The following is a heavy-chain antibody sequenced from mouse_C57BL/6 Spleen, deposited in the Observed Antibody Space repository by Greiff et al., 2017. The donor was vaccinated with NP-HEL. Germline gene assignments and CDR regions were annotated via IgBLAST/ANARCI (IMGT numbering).Heavy chain of an antibody. J-gene: IGHJ3*01. CDR2: IDPETGGT. CDR1: GYTFTDYE. D-gene: IGHD2-1*01. CDR3: TRYGSGNPFAY. V-gene: IGHV1-15*01. Sequence: QVQLKESGAELVRPGASVTLSCKASGYTFTDYEMHWVKQTPVHGLEWIGAIDPETGGTAYNQKFKGKAILTADKSSSTAYMELRSLTSEDSAVYYCTRYGSGNPFAYWGQGTLVTVSA.